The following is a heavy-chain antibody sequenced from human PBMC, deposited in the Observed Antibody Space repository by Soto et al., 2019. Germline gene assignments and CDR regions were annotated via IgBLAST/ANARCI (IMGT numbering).Heavy chain of an antibody. CDR1: GFTFSSYW. J-gene: IGHJ6*02. CDR2: VKQDGSTK. V-gene: IGHV3-7*01. Sequence: GGSLRLSCAASGFTFSSYWMSWVRQAPGKGLEWVANVKQDGSTKYYMDSVKGRFTISRDNAKNSLYLQMNSLRDEDTAVYYCAREGTYYDFWSGLGYYYYGMDVWGQGTTVTVSS. CDR3: AREGTYYDFWSGLGYYYYGMDV. D-gene: IGHD3-3*01.